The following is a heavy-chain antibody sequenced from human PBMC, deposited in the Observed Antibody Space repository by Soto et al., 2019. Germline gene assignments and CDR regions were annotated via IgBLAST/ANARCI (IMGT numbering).Heavy chain of an antibody. Sequence: QVQLVQSGAEVKKPGASVKVSCKASGYTFTSYDINWVRQATGQGLEWMGWMNPNSGNTVYAQKCHARVSMTKTNSVCTAYMELSSLGSEDTAVDYCANDSDMCGMAVWGQGTTVTVSS. CDR1: GYTFTSYD. D-gene: IGHD1-1*01. J-gene: IGHJ6*02. CDR2: MNPNSGNT. CDR3: ANDSDMCGMAV. V-gene: IGHV1-8*01.